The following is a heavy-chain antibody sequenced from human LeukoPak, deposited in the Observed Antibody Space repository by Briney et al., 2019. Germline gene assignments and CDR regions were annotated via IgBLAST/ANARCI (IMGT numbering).Heavy chain of an antibody. CDR1: GFTFSSYG. CDR3: AKGTAVADY. Sequence: GGSLRLSCAASGFTFSSYGMHWVRQAPGKGLERVAVISYDGSNKYYADSVKGRFTISRDNSKNTLYLQMNSLRAEDTAVYYCAKGTAVADYWGQGTLVTVSS. CDR2: ISYDGSNK. D-gene: IGHD6-19*01. J-gene: IGHJ4*02. V-gene: IGHV3-30*18.